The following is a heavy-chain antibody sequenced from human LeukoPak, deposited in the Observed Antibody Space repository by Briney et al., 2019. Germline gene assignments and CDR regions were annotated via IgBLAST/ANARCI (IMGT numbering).Heavy chain of an antibody. CDR2: INHSGNT. J-gene: IGHJ3*02. V-gene: IGHV4-34*01. CDR1: GGSFSGYY. CDR3: ARGWELFHVLDI. Sequence: ASETLSLTCAVYGGSFSGYYWSWIRQPPGKGLEWIGEINHSGNTNYNPSLKSRVTISVDMSKNQFSLKLSSVTAADTAVYYCARGWELFHVLDIWGQGTMVTVSS. D-gene: IGHD1-26*01.